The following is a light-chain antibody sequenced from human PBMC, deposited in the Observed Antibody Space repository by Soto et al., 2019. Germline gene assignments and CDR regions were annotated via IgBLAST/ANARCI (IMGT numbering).Light chain of an antibody. CDR3: AAWDDSMSVL. V-gene: IGLV1-47*01. CDR2: RNN. J-gene: IGLJ1*01. Sequence: QCVLTQPASASGTAGQRVTISCSGSSSNIGNYYVHWYQQLPEAAPKLLIYRNNQRPSGVPDRFSGSKSGTSASLAISGLRSEDEADYYCAAWDDSMSVLFGTGTKVTVL. CDR1: SSNIGNYY.